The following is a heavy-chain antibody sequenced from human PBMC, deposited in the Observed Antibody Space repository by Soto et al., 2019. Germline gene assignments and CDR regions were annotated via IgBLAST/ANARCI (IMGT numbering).Heavy chain of an antibody. CDR3: ARIFHDYGDRGDY. Sequence: GESLKISCAASGFTFSSYWMHWVRQAPGKGLVWVSRINSDGSSTSYADSVKGRFTISRDNAKNTLYLQMNSLRAEDTAVYYCARIFHDYGDRGDYWGQGTLVTVSS. CDR2: INSDGSST. D-gene: IGHD4-17*01. CDR1: GFTFSSYW. V-gene: IGHV3-74*01. J-gene: IGHJ4*02.